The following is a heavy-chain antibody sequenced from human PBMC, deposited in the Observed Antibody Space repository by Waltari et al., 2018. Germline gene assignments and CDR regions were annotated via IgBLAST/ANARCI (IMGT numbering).Heavy chain of an antibody. J-gene: IGHJ2*01. CDR2: INHSGST. CDR1: DYSISSGFY. D-gene: IGHD1-26*01. Sequence: QVHLQVSGPGLVTPSETLSLTCAVSDYSISSGFYWGWIRQPPGKGLGWIGRINHSGSTFYNPSRKSRVTRSVDTALNQFSLKLNSVTATDTAVYYCARQGGYINVWWEDYWYFDHWGRGTLVTVSS. CDR3: ARQGGYINVWWEDYWYFDH. V-gene: IGHV4-38-2*01.